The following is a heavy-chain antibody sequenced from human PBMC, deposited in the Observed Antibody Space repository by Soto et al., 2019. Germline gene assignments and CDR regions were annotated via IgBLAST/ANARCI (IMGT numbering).Heavy chain of an antibody. CDR2: IWYDGSNK. CDR3: ARDPRITGTTSPDY. Sequence: QVQLVESGGGVVQPGRSLRLSCAASGFTFSSYGMHWVRQAPGKGLEWVAVIWYDGSNKYYADSVKGRFTISRDNSKNTLYLQMNSLRAEDTAVYYCARDPRITGTTSPDYWGQGTLVTVSS. D-gene: IGHD1-7*01. J-gene: IGHJ4*02. V-gene: IGHV3-33*01. CDR1: GFTFSSYG.